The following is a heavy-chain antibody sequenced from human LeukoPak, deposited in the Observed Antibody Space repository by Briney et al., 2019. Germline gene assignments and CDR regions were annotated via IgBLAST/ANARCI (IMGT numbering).Heavy chain of an antibody. CDR2: IVVGSGNT. CDR1: GFTFTSSA. D-gene: IGHD1-7*01. CDR3: ATVTSGTGTTYWFDP. Sequence: SVKVSCKASGFTFTSSAVQWVRQARGQRLEWIGWIVVGSGNTNYAQKFQGRVTMTEDTSTDTAYMELSSLRSEDTAVYYCATVTSGTGTTYWFDPWGQGTLVTVSS. V-gene: IGHV1-58*01. J-gene: IGHJ5*02.